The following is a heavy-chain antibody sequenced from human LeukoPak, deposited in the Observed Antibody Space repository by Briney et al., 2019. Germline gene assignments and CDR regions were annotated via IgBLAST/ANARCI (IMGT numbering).Heavy chain of an antibody. D-gene: IGHD7-27*01. V-gene: IGHV4-59*01. Sequence: PSETLSLTCTVSGGSINSFHRTWIRQPPGKGLEWIGYIYYSGSTNYNPSPQSRVTISVATSKNNFSLRLSSVTAADTAVYYCARGWGYFDYWGQGTLVTVSS. CDR1: GGSINSFH. CDR3: ARGWGYFDY. J-gene: IGHJ4*02. CDR2: IYYSGST.